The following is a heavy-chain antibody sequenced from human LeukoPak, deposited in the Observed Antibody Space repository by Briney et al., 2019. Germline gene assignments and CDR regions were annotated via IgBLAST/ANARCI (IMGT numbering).Heavy chain of an antibody. CDR3: AKDRVRFGEFPNYMDV. CDR1: GFTFSSYG. Sequence: GGSLRLSCAASGFTFSSYGMHWVRQAPGKGLEWVAVISYDGSNKYYADSVKGRFTISRDNSKNTLYLQMNSLRAEDTAVYYCAKDRVRFGEFPNYMDVWGKGTTVTISS. D-gene: IGHD3-10*01. J-gene: IGHJ6*03. CDR2: ISYDGSNK. V-gene: IGHV3-30*18.